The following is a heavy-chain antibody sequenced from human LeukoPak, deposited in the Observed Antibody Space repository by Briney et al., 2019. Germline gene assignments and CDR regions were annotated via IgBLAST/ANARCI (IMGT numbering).Heavy chain of an antibody. CDR3: VKGVRMGVTSAFDI. Sequence: GGSLRLSCAASGFTFSSYEMNWVRQAPGKGLEWVSYISSSGSTIYYADSVKGRFTISRDNAKNSLYLQMNSLRAEDTAVYYCVKGVRMGVTSAFDIWGQGTMVTVSS. D-gene: IGHD1-26*01. CDR1: GFTFSSYE. V-gene: IGHV3-48*03. CDR2: ISSSGSTI. J-gene: IGHJ3*02.